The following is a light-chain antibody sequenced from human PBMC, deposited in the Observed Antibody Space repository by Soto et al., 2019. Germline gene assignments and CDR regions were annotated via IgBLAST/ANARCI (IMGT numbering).Light chain of an antibody. CDR1: QSVLDSSNNKNY. J-gene: IGKJ2*01. CDR3: QQDCSTSYT. V-gene: IGKV4-1*01. CDR2: WES. Sequence: DIVMTQSPDSLAVSLGERATINCKSRQSVLDSSNNKNYLAWYQQKPGQPPKLLIYWESTRESGVPDRFSGSGAGTDFPLTLSSLQAEYVAVYYGQQDCSTSYTVGQGTKLEIK.